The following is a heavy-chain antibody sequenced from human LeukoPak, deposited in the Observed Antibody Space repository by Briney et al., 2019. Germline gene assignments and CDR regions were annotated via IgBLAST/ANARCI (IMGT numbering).Heavy chain of an antibody. CDR1: GGTFSSYA. J-gene: IGHJ6*02. V-gene: IGHV1-69*01. CDR3: ARLITMVRGVIITFYGMDV. Sequence: SVKVSCKASGGTFSSYAISWVRQAPGQGFEWMGGIIPIFGTANYAQKFQGRVTITADESTSTAYMELSSLRSEDTAVYYCARLITMVRGVIITFYGMDVWGQGTTVTVSS. D-gene: IGHD3-10*01. CDR2: IIPIFGTA.